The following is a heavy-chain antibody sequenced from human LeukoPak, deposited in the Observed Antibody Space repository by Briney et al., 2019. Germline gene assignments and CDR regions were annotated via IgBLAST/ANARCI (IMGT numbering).Heavy chain of an antibody. CDR2: IRSKANSYAT. D-gene: IGHD3-22*01. Sequence: GGSLRLSCAASGFTFSGSAMHWVRQASGKGLEWVGRIRSKANSYATAYAASVKGRFTISRDDSKNTAYLQMNSLKTEDTAVYYCTFLYYDSSGPDAFDIWGQGTMVTVSS. CDR3: TFLYYDSSGPDAFDI. V-gene: IGHV3-73*01. CDR1: GFTFSGSA. J-gene: IGHJ3*02.